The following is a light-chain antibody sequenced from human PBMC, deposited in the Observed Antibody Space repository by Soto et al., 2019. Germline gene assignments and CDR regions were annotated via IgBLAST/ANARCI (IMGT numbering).Light chain of an antibody. Sequence: SYELTQPPSVSVAPGQTARITCGGDNIGRKSVHWYQQKPGQAPVLVVYDDNDRPSGIPERFSGSKSGNTATLTISRVEAGDEADYYCQVWDTSTDHVVFGGGTKLTVL. CDR1: NIGRKS. V-gene: IGLV3-21*02. CDR2: DDN. J-gene: IGLJ3*02. CDR3: QVWDTSTDHVV.